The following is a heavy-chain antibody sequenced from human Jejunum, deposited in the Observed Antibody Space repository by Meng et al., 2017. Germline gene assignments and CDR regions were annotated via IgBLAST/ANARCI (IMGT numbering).Heavy chain of an antibody. J-gene: IGHJ4*02. V-gene: IGHV4-4*02. CDR3: ARHISVTGTRGFDY. CDR1: GAPISIGNW. Sequence: TLSLRCLALGAPISIGNWWSWVRHPPGKGLEWIGEMYQSGTTNYNPSLKSRVTILLDTSKNQLSLELTSVTAADTAVYYCARHISVTGTRGFDYWGQGTLVTVSS. CDR2: MYQSGTT. D-gene: IGHD6-19*01.